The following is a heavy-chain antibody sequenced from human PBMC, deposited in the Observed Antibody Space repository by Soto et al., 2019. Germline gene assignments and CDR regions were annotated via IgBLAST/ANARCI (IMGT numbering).Heavy chain of an antibody. CDR1: GFSFSNHV. D-gene: IGHD3-3*01. Sequence: QVQLVESGGGVVQPGGSLRLSCAGSGFSFSNHVMHWVRQAPGKGLEWVAVISYDGGNAYYAESVKGRFTVSRDNSKNTMYIEMSSVRGDDTAVYYCVRDLTVFGVLNGDSPMDVWGQGTTVTVSS. V-gene: IGHV3-30*03. CDR3: VRDLTVFGVLNGDSPMDV. J-gene: IGHJ6*02. CDR2: ISYDGGNA.